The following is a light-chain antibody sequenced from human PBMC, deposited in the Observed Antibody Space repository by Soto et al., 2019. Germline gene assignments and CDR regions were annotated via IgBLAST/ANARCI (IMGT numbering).Light chain of an antibody. CDR1: QDIKRN. Sequence: DIQMTQSPSSLSASVGARVTITCQASQDIKRNMNWFQQRPGEAPQLLIYDASKLETGVPSRFSGGASGTYFTFTITILQPEDVATYFCQQYDYLPYTFGQGTKLEIK. CDR2: DAS. V-gene: IGKV1-33*01. CDR3: QQYDYLPYT. J-gene: IGKJ2*01.